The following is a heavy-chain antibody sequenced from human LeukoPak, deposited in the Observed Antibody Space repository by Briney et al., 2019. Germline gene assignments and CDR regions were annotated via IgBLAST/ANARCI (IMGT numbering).Heavy chain of an antibody. Sequence: SVKVSCKASGGTFSSYAISWVRQAPGQGLEWMGGIIPIFGTANYAQKFQGRVTITADESTSTAYMELSSLRSEDTAVYYCARAGRDGYNYYAFDVWGQGTMVTVSS. CDR1: GGTFSSYA. CDR3: ARAGRDGYNYYAFDV. J-gene: IGHJ3*01. CDR2: IIPIFGTA. V-gene: IGHV1-69*01. D-gene: IGHD5-24*01.